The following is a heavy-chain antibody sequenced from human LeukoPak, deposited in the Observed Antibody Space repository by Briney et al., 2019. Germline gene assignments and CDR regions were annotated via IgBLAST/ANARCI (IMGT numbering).Heavy chain of an antibody. V-gene: IGHV3-74*01. D-gene: IGHD3-22*01. CDR2: INTDGSST. J-gene: IGHJ4*02. Sequence: GGSLRLSCAASGFTFSSYWMHWVRQAPGKGLVWVSRINTDGSSTSYADSVKGRFTISRDNAKNTLYPQMNSLRAEDTAVYYCARDLQAYYYDSSGYLWGQGTLVTVSS. CDR3: ARDLQAYYYDSSGYL. CDR1: GFTFSSYW.